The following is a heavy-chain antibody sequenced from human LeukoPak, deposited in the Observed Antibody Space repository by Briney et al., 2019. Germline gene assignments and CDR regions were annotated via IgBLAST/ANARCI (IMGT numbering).Heavy chain of an antibody. Sequence: GGSLRLSCAASGFTFSNYWMHWVRQAPGKGLVWVSRINSDGSSTSYADSVKGRFTISRDNTKNTLYLQMNSLRAEDTAVYYCARGRRSYYFDYWGQGTLVTVSS. CDR2: INSDGSST. J-gene: IGHJ4*02. V-gene: IGHV3-74*01. CDR3: ARGRRSYYFDY. CDR1: GFTFSNYW.